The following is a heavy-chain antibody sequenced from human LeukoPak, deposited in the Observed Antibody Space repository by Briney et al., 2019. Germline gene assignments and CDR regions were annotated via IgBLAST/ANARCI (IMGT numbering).Heavy chain of an antibody. V-gene: IGHV1-46*01. J-gene: IGHJ6*03. CDR3: AREVSWTTVTTRHYFYYYMDV. CDR1: GYSFTDFH. CDR2: INPTSGAT. Sequence: GASVKVSCKASGYSFTDFHVHWVRQAPGQGLEWVGIINPTSGATTYAQKFQGRGTMTGDMSTSTVYMELSGLGSEDTAVYYCAREVSWTTVTTRHYFYYYMDVWGKGTTVTVSS. D-gene: IGHD4-11*01.